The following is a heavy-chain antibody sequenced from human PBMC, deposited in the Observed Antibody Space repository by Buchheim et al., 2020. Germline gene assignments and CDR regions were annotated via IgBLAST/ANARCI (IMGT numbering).Heavy chain of an antibody. CDR3: ARVRDIVVDVWFDP. CDR1: GGSFSGYY. D-gene: IGHD2-2*01. Sequence: QVQLQQWGAGLLKPSETLSLTCAVYGGSFSGYYWSWIRQPPGKGLEWIGEINHSGSTNYNPSLKSRVTISVDTSRNQFSLKLSSVTAADTAVYYCARVRDIVVDVWFDPWGQGTL. J-gene: IGHJ5*02. CDR2: INHSGST. V-gene: IGHV4-34*01.